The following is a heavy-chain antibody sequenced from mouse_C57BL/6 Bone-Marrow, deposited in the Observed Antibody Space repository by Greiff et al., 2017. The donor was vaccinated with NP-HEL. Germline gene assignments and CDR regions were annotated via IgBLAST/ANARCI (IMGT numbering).Heavy chain of an antibody. CDR2: ISSGGSYT. V-gene: IGHV5-6*01. CDR1: GFTFSSYG. J-gene: IGHJ2*01. Sequence: VQLKESGGDLVKPGGSLKLSCAASGFTFSSYGMSWVRQTPDKRLEWVATISSGGSYTYYPDSVKGRFTISRDNAKNTLYLQMSSLKSEDTAMYYCARHEEYGSPLDYWGQGTTLTVSS. CDR3: ARHEEYGSPLDY. D-gene: IGHD1-1*01.